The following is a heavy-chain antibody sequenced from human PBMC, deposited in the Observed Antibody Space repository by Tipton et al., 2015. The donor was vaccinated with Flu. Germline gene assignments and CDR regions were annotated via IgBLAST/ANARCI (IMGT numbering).Heavy chain of an antibody. Sequence: SLRLSCAASGFTFDDYAMHWVRQAPGKGLEWVSLISWDGGSTYYADSVKGRFTISRDNSKNSLYLQMNSLRAEDTALYYCAKDIFYYGSGSYGGSPDVWGQGTLVTVSS. J-gene: IGHJ4*02. D-gene: IGHD3-10*01. V-gene: IGHV3-43D*03. CDR1: GFTFDDYA. CDR3: AKDIFYYGSGSYGGSPDV. CDR2: ISWDGGST.